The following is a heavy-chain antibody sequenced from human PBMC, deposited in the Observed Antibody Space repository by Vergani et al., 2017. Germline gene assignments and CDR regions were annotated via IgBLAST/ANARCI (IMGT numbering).Heavy chain of an antibody. V-gene: IGHV1-3*01. J-gene: IGHJ4*02. CDR3: ARERKISSSSPGDY. D-gene: IGHD6-6*01. CDR1: GYTFTSYA. Sequence: QVQLVQSGAEVKKPGASVKVSCKASGYTFTSYAMHWVRQAPGQRLEWMGWINGGNGNTKYSQKFQGRVTITRDTSASTAYMELSSLRSEDTAVYYCARERKISSSSPGDYWGQGTLVTVSS. CDR2: INGGNGNT.